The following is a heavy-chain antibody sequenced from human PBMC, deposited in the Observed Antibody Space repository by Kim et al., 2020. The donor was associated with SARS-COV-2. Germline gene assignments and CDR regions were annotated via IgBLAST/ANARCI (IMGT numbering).Heavy chain of an antibody. D-gene: IGHD3-10*01. CDR1: GYTFTSYA. CDR2: INTNTGNP. J-gene: IGHJ4*02. CDR3: ARDKVGRYGWFGELLGGYFDY. Sequence: ASVKVSCKASGYTFTSYAMNWVRQAPGQGLEWMGWINTNTGNPTYAQGFTGRFVFSLDTSVSTAYLQISSLKAEDTAVYYCARDKVGRYGWFGELLGGYFDYWGQGTLVTVSS. V-gene: IGHV7-4-1*02.